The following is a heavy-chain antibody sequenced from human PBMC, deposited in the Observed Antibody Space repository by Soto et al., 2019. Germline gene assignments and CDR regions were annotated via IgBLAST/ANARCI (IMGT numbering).Heavy chain of an antibody. D-gene: IGHD1-26*01. CDR3: ARPLTTGWELRIYGY. Sequence: GGSLRLSCAASGFTFSSYWMTWVRQAPGKGLEWVANIKQDGSEKYYVDSVKGRFTISRDNAKNSLYLQMNSLRAEDTAVYYCARPLTTGWELRIYGYWGQGTQVTVSS. J-gene: IGHJ4*02. CDR1: GFTFSSYW. CDR2: IKQDGSEK. V-gene: IGHV3-7*01.